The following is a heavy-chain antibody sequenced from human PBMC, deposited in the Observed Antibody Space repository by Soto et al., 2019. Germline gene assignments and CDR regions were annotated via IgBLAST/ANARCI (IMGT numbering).Heavy chain of an antibody. D-gene: IGHD3-9*01. J-gene: IGHJ2*01. CDR2: IYYSRST. V-gene: IGHV4-39*01. CDR3: VIFFQAEDGIRDSVPVSAFLLNRSSDL. Sequence: PPGNRLEWIGNIYYSRSTYYNPSLKNRVTISVDTSKNQFSLQLSSVTAADTAVYYCVIFFQAEDGIRDSVPVSAFLLNRSSDL.